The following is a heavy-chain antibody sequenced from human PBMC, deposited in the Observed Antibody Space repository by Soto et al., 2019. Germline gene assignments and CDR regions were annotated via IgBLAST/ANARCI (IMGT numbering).Heavy chain of an antibody. CDR2: ISGSGGST. J-gene: IGHJ4*02. V-gene: IGHV3-23*01. CDR1: GFTFSSYA. Sequence: GGSLRLSCAASGFTFSSYAMSWVRQAPGKGLEWVSAISGSGGSTYYADSVKGRFTISRDNSKNTLYLQMNSLRAEDTAVYYCAKDQSGESYGTREIYYFDYWGQGTMVTIYS. D-gene: IGHD5-18*01. CDR3: AKDQSGESYGTREIYYFDY.